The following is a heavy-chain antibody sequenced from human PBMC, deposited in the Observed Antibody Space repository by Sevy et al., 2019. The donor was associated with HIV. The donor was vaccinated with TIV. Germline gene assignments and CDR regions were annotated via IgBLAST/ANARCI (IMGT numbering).Heavy chain of an antibody. CDR1: GFSVGSYS. D-gene: IGHD3-16*01. J-gene: IGHJ4*02. Sequence: GGSLRLSCAASGFSVGSYSMNWVRQAPGKGLEWVSFISFTTNNTYYVDSVKGRFTISRDNAKNSVYLQMNSLRAEDTAVYYCSSGGGYWGQGTLAPVSS. CDR3: SSGGGY. V-gene: IGHV3-21*01. CDR2: ISFTTNNT.